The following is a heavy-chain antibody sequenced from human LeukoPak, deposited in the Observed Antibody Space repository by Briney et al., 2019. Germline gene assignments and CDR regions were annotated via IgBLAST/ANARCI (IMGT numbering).Heavy chain of an antibody. Sequence: PGGSLRLSCAASGFTFDDYGMSWVRQAPGKGLEWVSGINWNGGSTGYADSVKGRFTISRDNAKNSLYLQMNSLRAEDTAVYYCARGGSIAVAGLFDYWGQGTLVTVSS. V-gene: IGHV3-20*04. CDR2: INWNGGST. CDR3: ARGGSIAVAGLFDY. J-gene: IGHJ4*02. D-gene: IGHD6-19*01. CDR1: GFTFDDYG.